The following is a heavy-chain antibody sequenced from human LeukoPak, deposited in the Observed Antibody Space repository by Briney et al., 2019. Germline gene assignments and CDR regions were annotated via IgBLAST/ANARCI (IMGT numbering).Heavy chain of an antibody. CDR1: GGSISSYY. Sequence: SETLSLTCTVSGGSISSYYWSWIRQPPGKGLEWIGYIYYSGSTNYNPSLKSRVTISVDTSKNQFSLKLSSVTAADTAVYYCARATRNGSGSYYLDYWGQGTLVTVSS. V-gene: IGHV4-59*01. CDR3: ARATRNGSGSYYLDY. J-gene: IGHJ4*02. CDR2: IYYSGST. D-gene: IGHD3-10*01.